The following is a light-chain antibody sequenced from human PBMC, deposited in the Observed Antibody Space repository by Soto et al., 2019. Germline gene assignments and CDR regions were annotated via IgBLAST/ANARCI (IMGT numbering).Light chain of an antibody. Sequence: DIQMTQSPSSLSASVGDRVTITCRASQSVSKYLNWYQQNPGKAPKLLIYGAISLHSGVPSRFSGRVSGTYFTLTISNLQPEDFASYYCQQSYSTPGTFGQGTKVEIK. CDR2: GAI. J-gene: IGKJ1*01. CDR3: QQSYSTPGT. V-gene: IGKV1-39*01. CDR1: QSVSKY.